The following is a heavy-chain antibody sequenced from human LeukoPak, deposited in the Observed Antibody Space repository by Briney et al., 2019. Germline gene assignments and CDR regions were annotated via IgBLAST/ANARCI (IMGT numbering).Heavy chain of an antibody. CDR2: IYHSGST. D-gene: IGHD3-10*01. Sequence: SGTLSLTCAVSGGSISSSNWWSWVRQPPGKGLEWIGEIYHSGSTSYNPSLKSRVTISVDKSENQLSLKLSSVTAADTAVYYCVRETITHHFDHWGQGTLVTVSS. CDR1: GGSISSSNW. V-gene: IGHV4-4*02. J-gene: IGHJ4*02. CDR3: VRETITHHFDH.